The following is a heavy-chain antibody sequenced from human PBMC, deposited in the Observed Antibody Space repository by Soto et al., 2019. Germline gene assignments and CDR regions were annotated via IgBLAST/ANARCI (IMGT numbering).Heavy chain of an antibody. CDR3: ARDVPYSSGWPSGDAFDI. CDR2: ISSSSSYI. Sequence: PXVSLRRSGAASGFTFSSYSMNWVRQAPGKGLEWVSSISSSSSYIYYADSVKGRFTISRDNAKNSLYLQMNSLRAEDTAVYYCARDVPYSSGWPSGDAFDIWGQGTMGTVSS. CDR1: GFTFSSYS. D-gene: IGHD6-19*01. J-gene: IGHJ3*02. V-gene: IGHV3-21*01.